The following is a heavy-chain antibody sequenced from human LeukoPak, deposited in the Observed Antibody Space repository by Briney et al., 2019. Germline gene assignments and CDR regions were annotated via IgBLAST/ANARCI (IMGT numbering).Heavy chain of an antibody. Sequence: GASVKVSCKASGGTFSSYAISWVRQAPGQGLEWMGRIIPILGIANYAQKFQGRVTITADKSTSTAYMELSSLRSEDTAVYYCAATYGGGSYGNRYYYYGMDVWGQGTTVTVSS. V-gene: IGHV1-69*04. D-gene: IGHD1-26*01. CDR3: AATYGGGSYGNRYYYYGMDV. CDR2: IIPILGIA. CDR1: GGTFSSYA. J-gene: IGHJ6*02.